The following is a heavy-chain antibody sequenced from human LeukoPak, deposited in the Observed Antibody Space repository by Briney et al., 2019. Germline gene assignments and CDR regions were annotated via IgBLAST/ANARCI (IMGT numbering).Heavy chain of an antibody. J-gene: IGHJ3*02. Sequence: SETLSLTCTVSGGSISSYYWSWIRQPPGKGLEWIGYIYYSGSTNYNPSLKSRVTISVDTSKSQFSLKLSSVTAADTAVYYCARDGSGSYYKPSNDAFDIWGQGTMVTVSS. CDR2: IYYSGST. CDR3: ARDGSGSYYKPSNDAFDI. D-gene: IGHD3-10*01. CDR1: GGSISSYY. V-gene: IGHV4-59*01.